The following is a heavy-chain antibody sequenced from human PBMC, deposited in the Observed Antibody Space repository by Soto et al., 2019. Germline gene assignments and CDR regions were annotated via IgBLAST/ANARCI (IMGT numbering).Heavy chain of an antibody. CDR2: IYYSGST. J-gene: IGHJ4*02. V-gene: IGHV4-30-4*01. CDR1: GGSISSGDYY. Sequence: SETLSLTCTVSGGSISSGDYYWSWIRQPPGKGLEWIGYIYYSGSTYYNPSLKSRVTISVDTSKNQFSLKLSSVTAADTAVYYCARDRIDYGDRYYFDYWGQGTLVTVSS. D-gene: IGHD4-17*01. CDR3: ARDRIDYGDRYYFDY.